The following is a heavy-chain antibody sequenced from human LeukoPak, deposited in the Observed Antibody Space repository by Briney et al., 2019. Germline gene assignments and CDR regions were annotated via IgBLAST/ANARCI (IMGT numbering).Heavy chain of an antibody. J-gene: IGHJ4*02. CDR2: INPSGGST. CDR3: ARAPGDLDGFMVQGVILQDEANYFDY. CDR1: GYTFTSYY. V-gene: IGHV1-46*01. D-gene: IGHD3-10*01. Sequence: ASVKVSCKASGYTFTSYYMHWVRQAPGQGLEWMGIINPSGGSTSYAQKFQGRVTMTRDMSTSTVYMELSSLRSEDTAVYYCARAPGDLDGFMVQGVILQDEANYFDYWGQGTLVTVSS.